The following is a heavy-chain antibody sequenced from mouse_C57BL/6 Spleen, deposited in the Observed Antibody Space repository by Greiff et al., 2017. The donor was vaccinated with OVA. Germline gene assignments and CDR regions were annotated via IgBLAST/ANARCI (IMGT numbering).Heavy chain of an antibody. CDR3: ARTLTGTAMDY. V-gene: IGHV14-2*01. CDR1: GFNIKDYY. CDR2: IETEDGEN. J-gene: IGHJ4*01. Sequence: EVQLHQSGAELVQPGASVKLSCTASGFNIKDYYMHWVQQTTEQGLEWMGRIETEDGENKYAPKFPVKVTITADTSSNTAYLQLSSLTSEDTAVYYCARTLTGTAMDYWGQGTSVTVSS. D-gene: IGHD4-1*01.